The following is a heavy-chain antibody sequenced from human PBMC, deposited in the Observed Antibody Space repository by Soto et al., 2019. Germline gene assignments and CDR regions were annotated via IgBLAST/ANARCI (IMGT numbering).Heavy chain of an antibody. CDR1: GGSISSYY. CDR3: ARAYGDYVCDY. Sequence: QVQLQESGPGLVKPSETLSLTCTVSGGSISSYYWSWIRQPPGKGLVWIGYIYYSGSTNYNPSLTSRVTISVDTSKNQFSLKLSSVTAADTAVYYCARAYGDYVCDYWGQGTLVTVSS. D-gene: IGHD4-17*01. J-gene: IGHJ4*02. CDR2: IYYSGST. V-gene: IGHV4-59*01.